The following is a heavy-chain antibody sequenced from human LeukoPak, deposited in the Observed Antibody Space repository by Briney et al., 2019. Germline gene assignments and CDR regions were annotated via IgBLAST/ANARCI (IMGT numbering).Heavy chain of an antibody. V-gene: IGHV3-23*01. D-gene: IGHD3-22*01. CDR1: GFTFSSDA. CDR3: AKEYYDSIAPFDP. J-gene: IGHJ5*02. Sequence: AGGSLRLSCAASGFTFSSDAMSCVRQAPGKWLEWVSAISGSGGSTYYADSVKGRFTISRDNSKNPLYLQMNSLRAEDTAVYYCAKEYYDSIAPFDPWGQGTLVTVSS. CDR2: ISGSGGST.